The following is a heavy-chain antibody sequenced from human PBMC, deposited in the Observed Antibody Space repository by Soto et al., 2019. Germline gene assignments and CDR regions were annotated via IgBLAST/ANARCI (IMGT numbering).Heavy chain of an antibody. V-gene: IGHV4-34*01. CDR2: INDSGTT. CDR1: GGSFTGYY. J-gene: IGHJ5*02. CDR3: ARAPQGPRQQSVVVTVYNWFDP. D-gene: IGHD2-21*02. Sequence: QVQLQQWGAGLLKPSETLSLTCEVYGGSFTGYYWTWIRQPPGKGLEWIGEINDSGTTKYNPSLKTRVRMSAEPPNNQFALRLSSVTAADTAVYYCARAPQGPRQQSVVVTVYNWFDPWGQGTLVTVSS.